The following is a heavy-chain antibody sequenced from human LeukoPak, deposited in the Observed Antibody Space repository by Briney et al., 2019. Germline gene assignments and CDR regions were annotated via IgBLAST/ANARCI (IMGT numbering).Heavy chain of an antibody. CDR1: AYSFTSYW. CDR2: IYPGDSDT. D-gene: IGHD2-15*01. J-gene: IGHJ4*02. V-gene: IGHV5-51*01. CDR3: GRCWWKGSIVVVVVATPLFDY. Sequence: GESLKISCKGSAYSFTSYWIGWVRQMPGKGLEWMGIIYPGDSDTRYSPSFQGQVTISADKSISTAYLQWSSLKASDTALYYCGRCWWKGSIVVVVVATPLFDYWGQGTLVTVSS.